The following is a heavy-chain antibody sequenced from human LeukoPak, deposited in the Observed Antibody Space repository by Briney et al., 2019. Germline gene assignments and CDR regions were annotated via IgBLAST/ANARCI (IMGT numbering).Heavy chain of an antibody. J-gene: IGHJ6*03. Sequence: SETLSLTCSVSGGSISSHYWSWIRQPPGKGLEWIGYIYYSGSTNYNPSLKSRVTISVDTSKNQFSLKLSSVTAADTAVYYCARGWKDSFYYYYYMDVWGKGTTVTVSS. D-gene: IGHD1-1*01. CDR1: GGSISSHY. CDR2: IYYSGST. V-gene: IGHV4-59*11. CDR3: ARGWKDSFYYYYYMDV.